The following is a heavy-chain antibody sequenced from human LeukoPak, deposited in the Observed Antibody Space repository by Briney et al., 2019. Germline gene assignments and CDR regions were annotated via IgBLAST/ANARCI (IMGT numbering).Heavy chain of an antibody. J-gene: IGHJ4*02. CDR3: ASRGGPYTGQIEDY. V-gene: IGHV4-4*07. D-gene: IGHD2-15*01. Sequence: PSETLSLTCTVSGGSISSYYWSWIRLPAGKGLEWIGRIYTSGSTNYNPSLKSRVTMSVDTSKNQFSLKLSSVTAADTAVYYCASRGGPYTGQIEDYWGQGTLVTVSS. CDR2: IYTSGST. CDR1: GGSISSYY.